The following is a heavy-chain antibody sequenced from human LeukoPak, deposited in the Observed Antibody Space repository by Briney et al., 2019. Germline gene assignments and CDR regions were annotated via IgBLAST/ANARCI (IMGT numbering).Heavy chain of an antibody. J-gene: IGHJ4*02. V-gene: IGHV4-34*01. Sequence: SETLSLTCAVYGGSFSGYYWSWIRQPPGKGLEWIGEINHSGSTNYNPSLKSRVTISVDKSKNQFSLKLSSVTAADTAVYYCARSGTAVAGTGFDYWGQGTLVTVSS. CDR1: GGSFSGYY. CDR3: ARSGTAVAGTGFDY. CDR2: INHSGST. D-gene: IGHD6-19*01.